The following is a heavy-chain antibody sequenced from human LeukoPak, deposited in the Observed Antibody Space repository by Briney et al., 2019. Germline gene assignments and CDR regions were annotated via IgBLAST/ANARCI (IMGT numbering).Heavy chain of an antibody. J-gene: IGHJ6*03. CDR2: IDNSGTT. V-gene: IGHV4-4*07. CDR3: ARDVGWRGMNYYMDV. D-gene: IGHD3-3*01. Sequence: SQTLSLTCTVSGGSISNYYWSWIRQPAGKGLEWIGRIDNSGTTNYKPSLKSRVTISVDASKNQFSLKLSSVTAADTAVYYCARDVGWRGMNYYMDVWGKGTTVTVSS. CDR1: GGSISNYY.